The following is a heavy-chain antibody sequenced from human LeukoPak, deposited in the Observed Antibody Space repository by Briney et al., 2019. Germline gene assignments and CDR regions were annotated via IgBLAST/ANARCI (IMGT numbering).Heavy chain of an antibody. CDR1: GGSISPYY. J-gene: IGHJ2*01. Sequence: SKTLSLTCTVSGGSISPYYWTWIRQSPGKALEWIGYIYYSGTTSYNPSLKSRVTMSVDTSKNQFSLQLSSVTAADTAVYYCARDGNPWNLDVWGRGTLVTVSS. D-gene: IGHD1-14*01. CDR2: IYYSGTT. V-gene: IGHV4-59*01. CDR3: ARDGNPWNLDV.